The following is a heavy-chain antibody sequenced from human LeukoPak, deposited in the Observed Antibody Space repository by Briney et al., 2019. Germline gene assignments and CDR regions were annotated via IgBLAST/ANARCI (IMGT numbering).Heavy chain of an antibody. Sequence: SETLSLTSTVAGGSISSYYWSWIRQPPGKGLEWIGYIYYSGSTNYNPSLKSRVTISVDTSKNQFSLKLSSVTAADTAVYYCAGADYYDSSYWFDPWGQGTLVTVSS. CDR1: GGSISSYY. V-gene: IGHV4-59*01. D-gene: IGHD3-22*01. CDR3: AGADYYDSSYWFDP. J-gene: IGHJ5*02. CDR2: IYYSGST.